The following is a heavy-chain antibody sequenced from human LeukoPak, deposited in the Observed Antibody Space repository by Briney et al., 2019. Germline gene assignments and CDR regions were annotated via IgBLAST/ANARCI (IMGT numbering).Heavy chain of an antibody. CDR3: AKDPNGDYLSAFDS. D-gene: IGHD4-17*01. V-gene: IGHV3-23*01. CDR2: ISPGGGPT. CDR1: GFPFSSHG. Sequence: PGGSLRLSCAGSGFPFSSHGMNWVRQAPGKGLEWVSGISPGGGPTYYADCVRDRFGISRDDLKDTRYLQMNSLRAEDTAVYYCAKDPNGDYLSAFDSWGQGTLVTVSS. J-gene: IGHJ4*02.